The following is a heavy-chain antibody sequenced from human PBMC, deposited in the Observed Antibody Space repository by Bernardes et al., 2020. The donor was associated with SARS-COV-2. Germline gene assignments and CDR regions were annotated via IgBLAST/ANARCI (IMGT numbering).Heavy chain of an antibody. V-gene: IGHV3-23*01. CDR3: AKGDDDNWRGWFDC. CDR1: GFSFSSYG. J-gene: IGHJ4*02. Sequence: GSSLKLCCAASGFSFSSYGMSWVRQAPGKGLEWVSATVSSGGSTYYADSVKGRFTISRDNSKSTLYLQMNSLRADDSAVYYCAKGDDDNWRGWFDCWGQGTLVTVSS. D-gene: IGHD1-1*01. CDR2: TVSSGGST.